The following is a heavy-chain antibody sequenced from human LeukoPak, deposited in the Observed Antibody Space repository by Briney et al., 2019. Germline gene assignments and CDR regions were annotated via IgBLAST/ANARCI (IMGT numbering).Heavy chain of an antibody. CDR2: IYYSGST. V-gene: IGHV4-59*01. Sequence: SESLSLTCTVSGGSISSYCWSSIRQPPGKGLEWIGYIYYSGSTNYNPSLKSRVTISVDTSKNQFSLKLSSVTAADTAVYYCARGGQLWFDYWGQGTLVTVSS. D-gene: IGHD5-18*01. CDR1: GGSISSYC. J-gene: IGHJ4*02. CDR3: ARGGQLWFDY.